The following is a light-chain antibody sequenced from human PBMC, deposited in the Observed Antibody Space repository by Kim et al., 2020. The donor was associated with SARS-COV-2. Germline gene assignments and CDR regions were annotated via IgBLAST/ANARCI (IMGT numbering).Light chain of an antibody. V-gene: IGLV3-19*01. Sequence: SSELTQVPAVSVALGQTVRITCQGDSLRSYYATWYQQKPRQAPLLVIFGRNNRPSGIPDRFSGSTSGNTASLTISGAQAEDEADFYCQSRDSGGNVVFCGGTQLTVL. CDR3: QSRDSGGNVV. CDR1: SLRSYY. CDR2: GRN. J-gene: IGLJ2*01.